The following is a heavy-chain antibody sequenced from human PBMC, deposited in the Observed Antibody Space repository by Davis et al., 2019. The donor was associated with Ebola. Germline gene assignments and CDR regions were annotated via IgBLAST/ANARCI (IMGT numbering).Heavy chain of an antibody. D-gene: IGHD4-17*01. CDR3: ARDVSVGLRPRYYFDH. Sequence: PGGSLRLSCAASGFTFSNYAVHWVRQSPGKGLEWVAGLLFDGSRKYYADSVRGRFNISRDNHNNTLYLQMNSLRGEDTAVYYCARDVSVGLRPRYYFDHWGQGTLVSVSS. J-gene: IGHJ4*02. CDR1: GFTFSNYA. V-gene: IGHV3-30*04. CDR2: LLFDGSRK.